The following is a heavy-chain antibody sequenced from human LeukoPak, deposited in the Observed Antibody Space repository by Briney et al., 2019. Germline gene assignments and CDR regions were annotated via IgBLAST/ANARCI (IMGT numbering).Heavy chain of an antibody. J-gene: IGHJ4*02. V-gene: IGHV3-7*03. Sequence: GGSLRLSCAASLFTLSNYWMTWVRQAPGKGLEWVASIKQDGSDKRYVDSVRGRFTISRDNAKNSLYLQMDSLRAEDTAVYYCAKVSAATEYFDYWGQGTLVTVSS. D-gene: IGHD2-15*01. CDR2: IKQDGSDK. CDR1: LFTLSNYW. CDR3: AKVSAATEYFDY.